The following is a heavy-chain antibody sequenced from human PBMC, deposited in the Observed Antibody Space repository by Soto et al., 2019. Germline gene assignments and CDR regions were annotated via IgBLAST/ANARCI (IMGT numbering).Heavy chain of an antibody. J-gene: IGHJ4*02. CDR3: ARGRFSSSWRFDY. V-gene: IGHV1-69*06. Sequence: QVQLVQSGAEVRKPGSSVKVSCKASGDTFSSYAISWVRQAPGQGLEGMGGIVPFIGTTNYAQNFQGRVTITADKSTSTTYMELTSLRSEDTAVYYCARGRFSSSWRFDYWGQGALVTVSS. CDR2: IVPFIGTT. D-gene: IGHD6-13*01. CDR1: GDTFSSYA.